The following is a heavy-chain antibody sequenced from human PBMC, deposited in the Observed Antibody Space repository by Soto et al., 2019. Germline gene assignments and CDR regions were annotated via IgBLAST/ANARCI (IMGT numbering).Heavy chain of an antibody. Sequence: GSLRLSCAASGFTFSSYWMSWVRQAPGKGLEWVANIKQDGSEKYYVDSVKGRFTISRDNAKNSLYLQMNSLRAEDTAVYYCAREKVEVYCSGGSCYGRAYYYYGMDVWGQGTTVTVSS. J-gene: IGHJ6*02. CDR2: IKQDGSEK. CDR1: GFTFSSYW. CDR3: AREKVEVYCSGGSCYGRAYYYYGMDV. D-gene: IGHD2-15*01. V-gene: IGHV3-7*01.